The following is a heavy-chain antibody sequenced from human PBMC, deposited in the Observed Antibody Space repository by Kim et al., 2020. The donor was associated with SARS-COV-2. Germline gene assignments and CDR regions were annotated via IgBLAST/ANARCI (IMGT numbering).Heavy chain of an antibody. J-gene: IGHJ4*02. Sequence: GGSLRLSCAASGFTFSRHWMHWVRQVPGKGMMWFSRINNDGSNTRYVDSVKGRFTISRDNAMNTLYLQMNSLRAEDTAVYYCVRDRDNDITTYHPMFDYWGRGALVTVSS. CDR2: INNDGSNT. D-gene: IGHD3-22*01. CDR3: VRDRDNDITTYHPMFDY. CDR1: GFTFSRHW. V-gene: IGHV3-74*01.